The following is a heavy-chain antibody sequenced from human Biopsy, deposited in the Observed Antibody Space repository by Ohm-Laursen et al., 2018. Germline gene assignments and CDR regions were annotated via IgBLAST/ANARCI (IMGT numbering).Heavy chain of an antibody. D-gene: IGHD3-22*01. CDR2: ITGSGGST. CDR3: AKSPSSTMMTNWFDS. Sequence: SLRLSCAASGFTFSSYAMNWVRQAPGKGPEWVSGITGSGGSTYYTDSVKGRFTISRDNSKNTLYLQMNSLRAEDTAVYYCAKSPSSTMMTNWFDSWGQGTLVTVSS. CDR1: GFTFSSYA. V-gene: IGHV3-23*01. J-gene: IGHJ5*01.